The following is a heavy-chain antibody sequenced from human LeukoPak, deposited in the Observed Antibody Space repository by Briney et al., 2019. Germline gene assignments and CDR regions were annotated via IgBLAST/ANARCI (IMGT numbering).Heavy chain of an antibody. CDR3: ARGKYYYYGMDV. Sequence: SETLSLTCTLSGGSISGYYWSWIRQPPGKGLEWIGYIYYSGSTKYNTSLKSRVTISVDTSKNQFSLKLSSVTAADTAVYYCARGKYYYYGMDVWGQGTTVTVSS. V-gene: IGHV4-59*01. J-gene: IGHJ6*02. D-gene: IGHD6-6*01. CDR2: IYYSGST. CDR1: GGSISGYY.